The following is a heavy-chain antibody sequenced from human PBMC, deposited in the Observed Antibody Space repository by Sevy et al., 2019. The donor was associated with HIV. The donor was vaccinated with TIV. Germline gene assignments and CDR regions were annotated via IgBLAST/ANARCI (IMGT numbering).Heavy chain of an antibody. CDR1: GGSISSSSYY. V-gene: IGHV4-39*01. CDR2: IYYSGST. D-gene: IGHD3-3*01. CDR3: VRHPHYDFWSGYYTQFDY. Sequence: SETLSLTCTVSGGSISSSSYYWGWIRQPPGKGLEWIGSIYYSGSTYYNPSLKSRVTISVDTSKNQFSLKLSSVTAADTAVYYCVRHPHYDFWSGYYTQFDYWGQGTLVTVSS. J-gene: IGHJ4*02.